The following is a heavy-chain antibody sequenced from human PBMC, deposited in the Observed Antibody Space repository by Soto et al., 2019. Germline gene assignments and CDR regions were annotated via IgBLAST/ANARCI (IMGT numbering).Heavy chain of an antibody. CDR1: GYTVTSYS. Sequence: QVQLVQSGTEVKKHGASVKVSCKASGYTVTSYSTRWVRQAPEQELEWMGWISGYSGNTNYAQKLLGRVTMTTDTSTSTAYMELRSLRSDDTAVYYCARDLSHHALGFDLWGRGTLVTVSS. V-gene: IGHV1-18*01. D-gene: IGHD7-27*01. J-gene: IGHJ2*01. CDR3: ARDLSHHALGFDL. CDR2: ISGYSGNT.